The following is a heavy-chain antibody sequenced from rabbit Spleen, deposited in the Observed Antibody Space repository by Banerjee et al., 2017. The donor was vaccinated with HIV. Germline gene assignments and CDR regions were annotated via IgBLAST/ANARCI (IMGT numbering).Heavy chain of an antibody. J-gene: IGHJ6*01. V-gene: IGHV1S40*01. Sequence: QALEESGGALVTPGASLTLTCIASGVSFRGSSYMWWGRQAPGKGLEWIACIDTGSSGFTYFASWAKGRFTISKTSSTTVTLQMTSLTAADTATYFCARDTSSSFSSYGMDLWGQGTLVTVS. D-gene: IGHD1-1*01. CDR2: IDTGSSGFT. CDR3: ARDTSSSFSSYGMDL. CDR1: GVSFRGSSY.